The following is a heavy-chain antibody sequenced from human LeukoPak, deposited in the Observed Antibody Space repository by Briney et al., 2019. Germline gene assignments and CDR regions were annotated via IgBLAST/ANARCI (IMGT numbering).Heavy chain of an antibody. D-gene: IGHD5-18*01. Sequence: SETLSLTCTVSGGSISSCYWSWIRQPAGKGLEWIGRIYTSGSTNYNPSLKSRVTMSVDTSKNQFSLKLSSVTAADTAVYYCARSSRRGYSSYDAFDIWGQGTMVTVSS. CDR1: GGSISSCY. V-gene: IGHV4-4*07. CDR3: ARSSRRGYSSYDAFDI. J-gene: IGHJ3*02. CDR2: IYTSGST.